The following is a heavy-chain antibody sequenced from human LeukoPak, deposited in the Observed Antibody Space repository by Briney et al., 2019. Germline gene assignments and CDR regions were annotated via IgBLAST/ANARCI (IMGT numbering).Heavy chain of an antibody. V-gene: IGHV4-59*01. CDR3: ARGDYFDY. Sequence: PSETLSLTCTVSGGSISRYYWSWIRQPPGKGLEWIGYIYYSGSTNYNPSLKSRVTISVDTSKNQFSLKLSSVTAADTAVYYCARGDYFDYWGQGTLVTVSS. CDR2: IYYSGST. CDR1: GGSISRYY. J-gene: IGHJ4*02.